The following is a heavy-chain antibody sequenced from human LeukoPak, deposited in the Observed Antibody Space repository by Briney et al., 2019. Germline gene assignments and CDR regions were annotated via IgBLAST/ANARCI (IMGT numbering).Heavy chain of an antibody. V-gene: IGHV4-39*07. CDR3: ARRGLSYKAPYYYYYYMDV. CDR2: IYYSGST. D-gene: IGHD2/OR15-2a*01. Sequence: PSQTLSLTCTVSGGSISSSSYYWGWIRQPPGKGLEWIGSIYYSGSTYYNPSLKSRVTVSVDTSKNQFSLKLSSVTAADTAVYYCARRGLSYKAPYYYYYYMDVWGKGTTVTVSS. J-gene: IGHJ6*03. CDR1: GGSISSSSYY.